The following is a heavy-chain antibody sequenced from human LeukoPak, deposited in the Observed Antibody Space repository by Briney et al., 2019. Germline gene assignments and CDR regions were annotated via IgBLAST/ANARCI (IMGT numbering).Heavy chain of an antibody. CDR2: ISGSGGST. V-gene: IGHV3-23*01. J-gene: IGHJ4*02. Sequence: GGSLRLSCAASGFTFSSYAMSWVRQAPGKGLEWVSAISGSGGSTCYADSVKGRFTISRDNSKNTLYLQMNSLRAEDTAVYYCAKVSPTYYYDSSGYGFFDYWGQGTLVTVSS. D-gene: IGHD3-22*01. CDR3: AKVSPTYYYDSSGYGFFDY. CDR1: GFTFSSYA.